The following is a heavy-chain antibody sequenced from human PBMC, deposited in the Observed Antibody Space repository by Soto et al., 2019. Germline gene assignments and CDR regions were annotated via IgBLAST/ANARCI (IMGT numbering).Heavy chain of an antibody. CDR1: GASLSGFY. CDR2: IYYSGYT. CDR3: AHRPYGYKYYFDY. D-gene: IGHD5-18*01. V-gene: IGHV4-59*01. Sequence: SETLSLTCTVSGASLSGFYWSWIRQSPGKGLEWIGYIYYSGYTSYNPSLKSRVTISVDTSKNQFSLNLNSVTAADTAVYYCAHRPYGYKYYFDYWGQGTLVTVSS. J-gene: IGHJ4*02.